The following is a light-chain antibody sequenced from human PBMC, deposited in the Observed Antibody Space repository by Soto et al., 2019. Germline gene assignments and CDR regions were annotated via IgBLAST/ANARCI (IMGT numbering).Light chain of an antibody. V-gene: IGLV2-14*01. Sequence: QSVLTQPASVSGSPGQSITMSCTGTNSDVGGYDYVSWYQQHPGKAPKLMIYDVSIRPSGVSDRFSGSKSGNTASLTISGLQTEDEAYYYCSSYTRSTAVIFGGGTKVTVL. CDR1: NSDVGGYDY. J-gene: IGLJ2*01. CDR3: SSYTRSTAVI. CDR2: DVS.